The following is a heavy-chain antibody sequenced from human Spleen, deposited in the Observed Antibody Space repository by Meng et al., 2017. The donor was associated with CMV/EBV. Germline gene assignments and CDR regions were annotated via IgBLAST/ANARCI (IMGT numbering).Heavy chain of an antibody. CDR1: GFTFSSYS. J-gene: IGHJ6*02. CDR3: ARGRLHSSSWHYYYYYGMDV. Sequence: GESLKISCAASGFTFSSYSMNWVRQAPGKGLEWVSSISSSSSYIYYADSVKGRFTISRDNAKNQFSLKLSSVTAADTAVYYCARGRLHSSSWHYYYYYGMDVWGQGTTVTVSS. D-gene: IGHD6-13*01. V-gene: IGHV3-21*01. CDR2: ISSSSSYI.